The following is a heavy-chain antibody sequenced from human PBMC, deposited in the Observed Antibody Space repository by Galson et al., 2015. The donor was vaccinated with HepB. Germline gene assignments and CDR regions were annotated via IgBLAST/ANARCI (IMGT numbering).Heavy chain of an antibody. CDR1: GYTFTSYG. Sequence: SVKVSCKASGYTFTSYGISWVRQAPGQGLEWMGWISAYNGNTNYAQKLQGRVTMTTDTSTSTAYMELRSLRSDDTAVYYCARDFQKEGYFDWLELGGDVWGQGTTVTVSS. D-gene: IGHD3-9*01. J-gene: IGHJ6*02. V-gene: IGHV1-18*01. CDR2: ISAYNGNT. CDR3: ARDFQKEGYFDWLELGGDV.